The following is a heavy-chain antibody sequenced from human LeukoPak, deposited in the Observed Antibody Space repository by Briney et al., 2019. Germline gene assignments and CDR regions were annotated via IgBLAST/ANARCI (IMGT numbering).Heavy chain of an antibody. J-gene: IGHJ4*02. CDR3: ARYVRYCSGGSCHSEFDY. CDR2: IYYSGST. Sequence: PSETLSLTCTVSGDSINNYYWSWIRQPPGKGLEWIGYIYYSGSTNYNPSLKSRVTISVDTSKNQFSLKLSSVTAADTAMHYCARYVRYCSGGSCHSEFDYWGQGTLVTVSS. CDR1: GDSINNYY. D-gene: IGHD2-15*01. V-gene: IGHV4-59*01.